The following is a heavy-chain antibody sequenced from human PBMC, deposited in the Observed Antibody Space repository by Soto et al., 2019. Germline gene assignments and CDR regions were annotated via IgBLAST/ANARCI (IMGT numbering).Heavy chain of an antibody. D-gene: IGHD2-15*01. J-gene: IGHJ4*02. CDR2: IKSKTEGETT. CDR3: TTWSGSA. CDR1: GFTFSNVW. Sequence: GGSLRLSCVASGFTFSNVWMNWVRQDPGKGLEWVGRIKSKTEGETTDYASPVKGRFTISRDDSKNTLSLQMNSLKTEDTAVYYCTTWSGSAWGQGTLVTVSS. V-gene: IGHV3-15*01.